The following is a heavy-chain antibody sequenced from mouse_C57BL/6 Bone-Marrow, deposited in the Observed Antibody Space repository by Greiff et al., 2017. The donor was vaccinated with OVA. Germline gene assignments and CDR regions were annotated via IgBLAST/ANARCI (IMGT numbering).Heavy chain of an antibody. CDR1: GYTFTDYY. V-gene: IGHV1-75*01. CDR2: IFPGSGST. J-gene: IGHJ2*01. Sequence: QVQLKQSGPELVKPGASVKISCKASGYTFTDYYINWVKQRPGQGLEWIGWIFPGSGSTYYNEKFKGKATLTVDKSSSKAYMLLSSLTSEDSAVYFCARDEVPYYFDYWGQGTTLTVSS. CDR3: ARDEVPYYFDY.